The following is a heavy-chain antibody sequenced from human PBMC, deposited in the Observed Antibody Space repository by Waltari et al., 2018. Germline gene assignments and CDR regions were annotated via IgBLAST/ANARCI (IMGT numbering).Heavy chain of an antibody. CDR3: ANTSGSGRYFQH. V-gene: IGHV4-39*01. CDR1: GGSIRSSSYY. D-gene: IGHD1-26*01. Sequence: QLQLQASGPGLVKPSETLSLTCTVSGGSIRSSSYYWGWIRQPPGKGLEWIGSIYYSGSTYYNPSLKSRVTISVDTSKNQFSLKLSSVTAADTAVYYCANTSGSGRYFQHWGQGTLVTVSS. J-gene: IGHJ1*01. CDR2: IYYSGST.